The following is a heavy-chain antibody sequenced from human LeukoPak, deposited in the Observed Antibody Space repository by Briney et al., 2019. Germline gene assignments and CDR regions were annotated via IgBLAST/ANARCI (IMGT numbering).Heavy chain of an antibody. V-gene: IGHV2-5*01. CDR1: GFSLSTSGVA. D-gene: IGHD5-24*01. CDR2: IYWNDVQ. CDR3: AHRRDGYFDY. J-gene: IGHJ4*02. Sequence: SGPTLVKPTQTLTLTCTLSGFSLSTSGVAVGWIRQPPGKALEWVALIYWNDVQRYSPSLMSRLTITKHTSKNQVVLTMTNMEAVDTATYYCAHRRDGYFDYWGQGTLVTVSS.